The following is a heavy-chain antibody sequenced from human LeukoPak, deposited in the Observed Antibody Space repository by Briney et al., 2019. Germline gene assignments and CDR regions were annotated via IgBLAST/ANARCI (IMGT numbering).Heavy chain of an antibody. CDR3: TRETSSRYFDY. CDR2: ISAYNGNT. Sequence: ASVKVSCKASGYTFTSYGISWVRQAPGQGLEWMGWISAYNGNTNYAQKLQGRVTLTTDTSTSTAYMELRSLRSDDTAVYYCTRETSSRYFDYWGQGTLVTVSS. CDR1: GYTFTSYG. V-gene: IGHV1-18*01. J-gene: IGHJ4*02.